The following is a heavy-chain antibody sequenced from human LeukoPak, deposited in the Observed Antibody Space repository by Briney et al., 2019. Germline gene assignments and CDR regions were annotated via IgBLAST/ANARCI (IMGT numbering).Heavy chain of an antibody. CDR1: GGTFSSYA. CDR2: IIPIFGTA. D-gene: IGHD6-13*01. V-gene: IGHV1-69*05. CDR3: ATISAAAAIREYFQH. Sequence: SVKLSCKASGGTFSSYAISWVRQAPGQGLEWMGGIIPIFGTANYAQKFQGRVTITTDESTSTAYMELSSLRSEDTAVYYCATISAAAAIREYFQHWGQGTLVTVSS. J-gene: IGHJ1*01.